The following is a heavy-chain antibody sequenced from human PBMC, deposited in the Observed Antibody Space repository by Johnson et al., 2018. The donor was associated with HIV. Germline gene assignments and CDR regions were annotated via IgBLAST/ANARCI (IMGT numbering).Heavy chain of an antibody. V-gene: IGHV3-66*01. CDR2: IYSGGST. CDR3: ASRNRGGLYYYDSRTDAFDI. J-gene: IGHJ3*02. CDR1: GFTFDDYT. D-gene: IGHD3-22*01. Sequence: VQLVESGGVVVQPGGSLRLSCAASGFTFDDYTMHWVRQAPGKGLEWVSVIYSGGSTYYADSVQGRFTISRANSKNTLYLQMNSLRGEDTAVYYCASRNRGGLYYYDSRTDAFDIWGQGTMVTVSS.